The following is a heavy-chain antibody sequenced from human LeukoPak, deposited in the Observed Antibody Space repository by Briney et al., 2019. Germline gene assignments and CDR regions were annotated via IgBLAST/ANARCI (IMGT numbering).Heavy chain of an antibody. CDR3: ARDPPTFVYGEHTPSWYFDL. CDR1: GFTFRTYW. Sequence: SGGSLRLSCAASGFTFRTYWMSWVRQAPGKGLEWVANIKQDGSEKYYVDSVKGRFTLSRDNAKNSLSLQMNSLRVEDTAVYYCARDPPTFVYGEHTPSWYFDLWGRGTLVTVSS. CDR2: IKQDGSEK. J-gene: IGHJ2*01. V-gene: IGHV3-7*01. D-gene: IGHD4-17*01.